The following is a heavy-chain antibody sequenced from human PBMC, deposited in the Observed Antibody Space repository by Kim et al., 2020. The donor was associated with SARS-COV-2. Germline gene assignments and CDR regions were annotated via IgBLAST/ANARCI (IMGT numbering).Heavy chain of an antibody. D-gene: IGHD6-19*01. CDR2: ISYDGSNK. J-gene: IGHJ5*02. V-gene: IGHV3-30*18. CDR3: AKAGIAVAGSLDNWFDP. Sequence: GGSLRLSCAASGFTFSSYGMHWVRQAPGKGLEWVAVISYDGSNKYYADSVKGRFTISRDNSKNTLYLQMNSLRAEDTAVYYCAKAGIAVAGSLDNWFDPWGQETLVTVSS. CDR1: GFTFSSYG.